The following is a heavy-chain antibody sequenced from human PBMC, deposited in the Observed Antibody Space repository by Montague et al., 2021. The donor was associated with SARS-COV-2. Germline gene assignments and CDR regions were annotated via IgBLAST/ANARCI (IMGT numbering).Heavy chain of an antibody. Sequence: ETLSLTCAVYGGSFSGYYWTWIRQSRGKGLEWIAEINHSGTTNXNFNPSLRSRVTISVDTSKSQFSLKLSSVTAADTGVYYCARWDPQTLTLIGLRGKSASDYWGQGTLVTVSS. J-gene: IGHJ4*02. V-gene: IGHV4-34*01. CDR1: GGSFSGYY. CDR3: ARWDPQTLTLIGLRGKSASDY. D-gene: IGHD4-23*01. CDR2: INHSGTT.